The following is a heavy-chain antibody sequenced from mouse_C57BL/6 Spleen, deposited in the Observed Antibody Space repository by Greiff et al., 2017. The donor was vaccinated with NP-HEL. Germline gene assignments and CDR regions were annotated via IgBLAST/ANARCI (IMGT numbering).Heavy chain of an antibody. D-gene: IGHD2-14*01. CDR3: ARRNLYDWYFDV. Sequence: EVKLVESGGGLVKPGGSLKLSCAASGFTFSDYGMHWVRQAPEKGLEWVAYISSGSSTIYYADTVKGRFTISRDNAKNTLFLQMTSLRSEDTAMYYCARRNLYDWYFDVWGTGTTVTVSS. CDR2: ISSGSSTI. CDR1: GFTFSDYG. J-gene: IGHJ1*03. V-gene: IGHV5-17*01.